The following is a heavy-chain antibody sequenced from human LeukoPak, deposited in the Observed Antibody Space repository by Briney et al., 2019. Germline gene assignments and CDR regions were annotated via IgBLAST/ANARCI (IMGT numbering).Heavy chain of an antibody. CDR1: GGSFSGYY. CDR3: ARRRYDFWSGYYTLDY. CDR2: INHSGST. Sequence: SETLSLTCAVYGGSFSGYYWSWIRQPPGKGLEWIGEINHSGSTNYNPSLKSRVTISVDTSKNQFSLKLSSVTAADTAVYYCARRRYDFWSGYYTLDYWGQGTLVTVSS. V-gene: IGHV4-34*01. D-gene: IGHD3-3*01. J-gene: IGHJ4*02.